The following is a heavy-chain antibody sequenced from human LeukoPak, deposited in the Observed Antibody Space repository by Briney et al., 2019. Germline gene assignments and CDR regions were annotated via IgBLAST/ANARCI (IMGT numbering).Heavy chain of an antibody. D-gene: IGHD3-22*01. V-gene: IGHV3-9*01. CDR1: GFTFDDYA. Sequence: GRSLRLSCAASGFTFDDYAMHWVRQVPGKGLEWVSGIRWNSGTMGYADSVKGRFTISRDNAKNSLFLQINSLRPEDTALYYCAKAAYDSSGYESHFDSWGQGTLVTVSS. J-gene: IGHJ4*02. CDR2: IRWNSGTM. CDR3: AKAAYDSSGYESHFDS.